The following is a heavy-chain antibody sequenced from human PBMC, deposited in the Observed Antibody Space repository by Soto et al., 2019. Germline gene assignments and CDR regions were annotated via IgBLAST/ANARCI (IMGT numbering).Heavy chain of an antibody. V-gene: IGHV3-23*01. J-gene: IGHJ4*02. Sequence: PGGSLRLSFAASGFTFSTSALRLVRQAPGKGLEWVSVISGSGGSAYSSSSVKGRFTISRDNSKNTLYLQMNSLRAEDTAVYYCAISAPPHGRGWFFDYWGQGPLVTVSS. CDR2: ISGSGGSA. CDR3: AISAPPHGRGWFFDY. CDR1: GFTFSTSA. D-gene: IGHD6-19*01.